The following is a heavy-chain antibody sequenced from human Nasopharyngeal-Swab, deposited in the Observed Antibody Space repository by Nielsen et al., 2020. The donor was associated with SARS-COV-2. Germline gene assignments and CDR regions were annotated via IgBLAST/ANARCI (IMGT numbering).Heavy chain of an antibody. D-gene: IGHD3-3*01. CDR3: ARDKVQLRFLEWLPRGGMDV. V-gene: IGHV3-48*04. Sequence: GESLKISCAAPGFTFSSYAMHWVRQAPGKGLEWVSYISSSSSTIYYADSVKGRFTISRDNAKNSLYLQMNSLRAEDTAVYYCARDKVQLRFLEWLPRGGMDVWGQGTTVTVSS. CDR2: ISSSSSTI. J-gene: IGHJ6*02. CDR1: GFTFSSYA.